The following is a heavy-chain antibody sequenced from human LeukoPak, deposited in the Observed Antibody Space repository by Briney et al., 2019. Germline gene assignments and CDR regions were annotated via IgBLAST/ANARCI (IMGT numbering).Heavy chain of an antibody. Sequence: ASVKVSCKVSGYTLSELSMYWVRQAPGKGFEWMGGFSPEDGETIYVQKFQGRVTMTEDTSTDTAYMELSNLSSEDTAVYYCATDYNDPFDYWGQGTLVIVSS. V-gene: IGHV1-24*01. J-gene: IGHJ4*02. D-gene: IGHD5-24*01. CDR3: ATDYNDPFDY. CDR1: GYTLSELS. CDR2: FSPEDGET.